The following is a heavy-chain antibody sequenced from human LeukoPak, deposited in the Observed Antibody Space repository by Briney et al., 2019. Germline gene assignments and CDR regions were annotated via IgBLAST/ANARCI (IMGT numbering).Heavy chain of an antibody. V-gene: IGHV3-7*05. CDR3: ARIGVYGDAFDI. D-gene: IGHD2-8*01. CDR1: GFTFSAYW. CDR2: IKQDGSEK. Sequence: GGSLRLSCAASGFTFSAYWMSWVRQAPGKGLNWVANIKQDGSEKYYVDSVKGRFTISRDNAKNSLYLQMNSLRAEDTAVYYCARIGVYGDAFDIRGQGTMVIVSS. J-gene: IGHJ3*02.